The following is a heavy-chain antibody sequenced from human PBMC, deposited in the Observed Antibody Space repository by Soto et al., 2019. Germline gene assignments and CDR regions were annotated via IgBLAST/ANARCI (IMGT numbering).Heavy chain of an antibody. CDR3: ARFGSVIILFDAFDY. Sequence: PGGSLRLSCAASGFTFSSYWMSWVRQAPGKGLEWVANIKQDGSEKYYVDSVKGRFTISRDNAMNSLYLQMNSLRAEDTAVYYCARFGSVIILFDAFDYWGQGTLVTVSS. V-gene: IGHV3-7*05. CDR2: IKQDGSEK. J-gene: IGHJ4*02. CDR1: GFTFSSYW. D-gene: IGHD3-9*01.